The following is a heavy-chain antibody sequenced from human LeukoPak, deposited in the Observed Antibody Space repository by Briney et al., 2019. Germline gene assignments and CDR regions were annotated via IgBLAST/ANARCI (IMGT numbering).Heavy chain of an antibody. V-gene: IGHV1-2*02. CDR2: INPNSGGT. D-gene: IGHD6-19*01. CDR3: AVLGEQWLVDYFDY. CDR1: GYTFSGYY. Sequence: GASVKVSCKASGYTFSGYYMHWVRQAPGQGLEWMGWINPNSGGTNYAQKFQGRVTMTGDTSISTAYMELSRLTSDDTAVYYCAVLGEQWLVDYFDYWGQGTLVTVSS. J-gene: IGHJ4*02.